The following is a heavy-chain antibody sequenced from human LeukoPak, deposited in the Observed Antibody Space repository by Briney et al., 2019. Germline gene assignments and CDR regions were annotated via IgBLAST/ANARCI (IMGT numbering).Heavy chain of an antibody. CDR3: ARDFKRTAGLFDP. CDR2: VDPNSGGP. V-gene: IGHV1-2*02. Sequence: ASVKVSCRASGYTFTDNHLYWVRQAPGQGLEWMGWVDPNSGGPNYAQKFQGRVTLARDTSISTAYMELSNLRSDDTAVYYCARDFKRTAGLFDPWGQGTLVTVSS. D-gene: IGHD1-14*01. J-gene: IGHJ5*02. CDR1: GYTFTDNH.